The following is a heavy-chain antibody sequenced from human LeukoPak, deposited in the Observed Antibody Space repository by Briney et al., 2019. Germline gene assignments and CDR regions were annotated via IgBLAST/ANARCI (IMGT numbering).Heavy chain of an antibody. CDR1: GFTVSSNY. V-gene: IGHV3-66*02. CDR2: IYSGGST. D-gene: IGHD3-22*01. J-gene: IGHJ4*02. CDR3: AREEPHDSSGYYYFDY. Sequence: PGGSLRLSCAASGFTVSSNYMSWVRQAPGKGLEWVSVIYSGGSTYYADSVKGRFTISRYNSKNTLYLQMNSQRAEDTAVYYCAREEPHDSSGYYYFDYWGQGTLVTVSS.